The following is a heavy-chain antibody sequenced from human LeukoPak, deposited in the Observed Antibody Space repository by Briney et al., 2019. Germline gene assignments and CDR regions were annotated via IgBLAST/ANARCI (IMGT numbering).Heavy chain of an antibody. J-gene: IGHJ4*02. V-gene: IGHV3-23*01. D-gene: IGHD3-3*01. CDR1: GFTFSSYA. CDR2: IGGSGGDT. CDR3: ARKSGTPRF. Sequence: GGSLRLSCTASGFTFSSYAMSWVRQAPGKGLEWVSFIGGSGGDTYYADSVKGRFTISRDNSKNTLYLQMNSLRAEDTAVYYCARKSGTPRFWGQGTLVTVSS.